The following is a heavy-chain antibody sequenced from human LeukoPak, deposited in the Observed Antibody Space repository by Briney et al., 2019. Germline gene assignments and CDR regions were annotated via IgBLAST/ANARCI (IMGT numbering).Heavy chain of an antibody. CDR2: MWYDGSDQ. J-gene: IGHJ3*01. V-gene: IGHV3-33*08. CDR3: VREDTAMSPNAFDV. D-gene: IGHD5-18*01. CDR1: RFTFDDYA. Sequence: GGSLRLSCAAPRFTFDDYAMHWVRQAPGKGLEWLAVMWYDGSDQSYADSVKGRFTISRDNSKNTLFLQMDSLRAEDTAVYYCVREDTAMSPNAFDVWGQGTMVTVSS.